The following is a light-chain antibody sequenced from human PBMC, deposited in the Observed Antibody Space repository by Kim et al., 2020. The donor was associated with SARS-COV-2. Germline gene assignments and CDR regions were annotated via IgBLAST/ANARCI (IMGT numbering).Light chain of an antibody. J-gene: IGKJ1*01. V-gene: IGKV3-15*01. CDR1: QSVRSN. Sequence: VSPGERATLSCTASQSVRSNLAWYQQKPGQAHRLLISGASTRATGIPARFSGGGSGTDFTLTISSLQSEDFAVYFCQQYDIWPRTFGQGTKVDIK. CDR3: QQYDIWPRT. CDR2: GAS.